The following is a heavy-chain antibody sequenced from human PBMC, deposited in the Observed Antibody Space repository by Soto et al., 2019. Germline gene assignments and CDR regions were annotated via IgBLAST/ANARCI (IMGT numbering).Heavy chain of an antibody. CDR3: AGGEPAAVIYFDF. V-gene: IGHV1-46*03. CDR1: GYTLTSYY. D-gene: IGHD6-13*01. Sequence: GASVKVSCKASGYTLTSYYMHWVRQAPGQGLEWMGIINPSGGSTSYAQKFQGRVTMTRDTSTSTVYMELSSLRSEDTSVYYCAGGEPAAVIYFDFRGKGTLVTVSP. CDR2: INPSGGST. J-gene: IGHJ4*02.